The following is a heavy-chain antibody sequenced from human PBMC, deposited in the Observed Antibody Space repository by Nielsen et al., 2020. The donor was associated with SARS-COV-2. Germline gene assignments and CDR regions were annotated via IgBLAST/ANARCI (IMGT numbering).Heavy chain of an antibody. V-gene: IGHV3-7*01. J-gene: IGHJ4*02. CDR3: ARDSESLETHFAFDY. Sequence: GSLRLSCAASGFTFSSYWMSWVRQAPGKGLEWVANIKQDGSEKYYVDSVKGRFTISRDNAKNSLYLQMNSLRAEDTAVYYCARDSESLETHFAFDYWGQGTLVTVSS. CDR1: GFTFSSYW. CDR2: IKQDGSEK. D-gene: IGHD1-26*01.